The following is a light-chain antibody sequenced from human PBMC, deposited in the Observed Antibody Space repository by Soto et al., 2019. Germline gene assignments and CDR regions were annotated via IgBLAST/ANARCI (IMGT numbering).Light chain of an antibody. V-gene: IGLV1-40*01. CDR2: AHT. J-gene: IGLJ3*02. CDR3: QSYDSTLSGSRV. CDR1: SSNIGADYD. Sequence: QSVLTQPPSVSGAPGQRVTISCTGSSSNIGADYDVHWYQQIPGTAPKLLIYAHTNRPSGVPDRFSASTSGTSASLAITGLQAEDEADYYCQSYDSTLSGSRVFGGGTKLTVL.